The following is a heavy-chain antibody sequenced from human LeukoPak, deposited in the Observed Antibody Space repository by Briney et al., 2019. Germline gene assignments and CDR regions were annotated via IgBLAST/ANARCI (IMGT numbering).Heavy chain of an antibody. CDR1: GYSFTSYW. V-gene: IGHV5-10-1*01. J-gene: IGHJ4*02. CDR2: IDPTDSYT. Sequence: GESLKISCKGSGYSFTSYWISWVRQMPGKGLEWMGSIDPTDSYTNYSPSLQGHVTISADKSISTAYLQWSSLKASDTAMYYCARQAPGSGWYDYWGQGTLVTVSS. CDR3: ARQAPGSGWYDY. D-gene: IGHD6-19*01.